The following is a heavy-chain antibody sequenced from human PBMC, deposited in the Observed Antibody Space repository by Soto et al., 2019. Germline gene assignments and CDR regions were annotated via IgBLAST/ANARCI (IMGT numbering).Heavy chain of an antibody. CDR1: GGSISSGGYS. V-gene: IGHV4-30-2*01. Sequence: QLQLQESGSGLVKPSQTLSLTCAVSGGSISSGGYSWSWIRQPPGKGLEWIGYIYHSGSTYYNPSLKSRVNTSVDRSKNQFSLKLSSVTAADTAVYYWARSGGLGAVAADYWGQGTLVTVAS. J-gene: IGHJ4*02. D-gene: IGHD6-19*01. CDR3: ARSGGLGAVAADY. CDR2: IYHSGST.